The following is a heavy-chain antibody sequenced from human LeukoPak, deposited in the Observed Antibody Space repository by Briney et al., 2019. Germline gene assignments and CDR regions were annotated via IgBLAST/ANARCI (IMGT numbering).Heavy chain of an antibody. CDR1: GYTFTTYY. CDR2: INPSGGTT. CDR3: ARSGFWTDHPAFDI. V-gene: IGHV1-46*01. J-gene: IGHJ3*02. D-gene: IGHD3/OR15-3a*01. Sequence: ASVKVSCKASGYTFTTYYMHWVRQAPGQGLEWMGIINPSGGTTNYAQKFQGRLTMTRDKSTTTVYMELSSLRSEDTAVYYCARSGFWTDHPAFDIWGQRTMVTVSS.